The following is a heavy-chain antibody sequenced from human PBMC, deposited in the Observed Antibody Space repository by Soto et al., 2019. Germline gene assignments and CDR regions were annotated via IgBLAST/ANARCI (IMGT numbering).Heavy chain of an antibody. Sequence: QVQLVESGGGVVQPGRSLRLSCAASGFTFSSYGMHWVRQAPGKGLEWVAVISYDGSNKYYADSVKGRFTISRDNSKNTLYLQMNSLRAEDTAVYYCAKDKTYYYDSSGYYYFDYWGQGTLVTVSS. D-gene: IGHD3-22*01. J-gene: IGHJ4*02. V-gene: IGHV3-30*18. CDR3: AKDKTYYYDSSGYYYFDY. CDR2: ISYDGSNK. CDR1: GFTFSSYG.